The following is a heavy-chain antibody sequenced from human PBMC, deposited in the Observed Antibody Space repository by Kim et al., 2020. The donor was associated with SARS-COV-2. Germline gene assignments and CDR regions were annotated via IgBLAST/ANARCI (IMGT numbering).Heavy chain of an antibody. Sequence: GGSLRLSCAASGFTFSSYSTNWVRQAPGKGLEWVSSISSSSSYIYYADSVKGRFTISRDNAKNSLYLQMNSLRAEDTAVYYCARDWLLRYFDWLPPKVGMDVMGQRATVSVSS. CDR2: ISSSSSYI. J-gene: IGHJ6*02. CDR3: ARDWLLRYFDWLPPKVGMDV. CDR1: GFTFSSYS. D-gene: IGHD3-9*01. V-gene: IGHV3-21*01.